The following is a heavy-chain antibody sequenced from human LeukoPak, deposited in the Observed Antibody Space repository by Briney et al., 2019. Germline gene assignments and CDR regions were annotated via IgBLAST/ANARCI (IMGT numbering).Heavy chain of an antibody. D-gene: IGHD3-22*01. CDR3: AKDDRWDYYDSSGYFFDY. CDR2: ISGSGGST. V-gene: IGHV3-23*01. CDR1: GFTFSSYA. Sequence: PGGSLRLSCAASGFTFSSYAMSWVRQAPGKGLEWVSAISGSGGSTYYADSVKGRFTISRDNSKNTLYLQMNSLRAEDTAVYYCAKDDRWDYYDSSGYFFDYWGQGTLVTVSS. J-gene: IGHJ4*02.